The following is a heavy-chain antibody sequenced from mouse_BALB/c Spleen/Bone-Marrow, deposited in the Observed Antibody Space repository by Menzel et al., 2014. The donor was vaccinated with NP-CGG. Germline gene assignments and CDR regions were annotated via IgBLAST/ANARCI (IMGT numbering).Heavy chain of an antibody. Sequence: VKLVESGSVLVRPGASVRLSCKASGYTFTNSWIHWAKQRPGQGLEWIGEIHPNSGNTNYSEKFKGKATLTVDTSSSTAYVDLSSLTSEDSSVYYCAGHHGYAYYFDYWGQGTTLTVSS. D-gene: IGHD2-14*01. CDR3: AGHHGYAYYFDY. V-gene: IGHV1S130*01. CDR1: GYTFTNSW. CDR2: IHPNSGNT. J-gene: IGHJ2*01.